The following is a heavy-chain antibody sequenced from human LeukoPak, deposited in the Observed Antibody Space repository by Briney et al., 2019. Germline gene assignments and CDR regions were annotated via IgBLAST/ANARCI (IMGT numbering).Heavy chain of an antibody. CDR2: IKRKNAGGTT. V-gene: IGHV3-15*07. J-gene: IGHJ3*01. Sequence: GGSLRLSCAASGFSFSNTWMNWVRQALGKGLEGVARIKRKNAGGTTDYAAPVKGRFTISRDDSKNMVYLQLSSLKTEDAGVYYCARDWYHAFDFWGQGTMVTVSS. CDR1: GFSFSNTW. D-gene: IGHD3-9*01. CDR3: ARDWYHAFDF.